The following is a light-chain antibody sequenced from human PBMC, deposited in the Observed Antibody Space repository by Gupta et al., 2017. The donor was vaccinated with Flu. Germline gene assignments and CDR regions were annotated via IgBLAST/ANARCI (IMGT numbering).Light chain of an antibody. J-gene: IGKJ1*01. CDR2: DAT. Sequence: SPSSLSASVGDRVTLTCRASQGVLTYVNWYQQRPGKPPKLLVSDATSLQVGVPARFSGSGSGTDFTLTIDNLHPDDFATYFCQQASGIPSSFGPGTRVEI. V-gene: IGKV1-39*01. CDR1: QGVLTY. CDR3: QQASGIPSS.